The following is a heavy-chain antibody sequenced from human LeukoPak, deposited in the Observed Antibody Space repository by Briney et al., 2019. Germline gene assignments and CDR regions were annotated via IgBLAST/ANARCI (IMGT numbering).Heavy chain of an antibody. CDR3: ARWNNLGY. J-gene: IGHJ4*02. CDR1: GFTFGDYA. V-gene: IGHV3-23*01. D-gene: IGHD1/OR15-1a*01. Sequence: GRSLRLSCTASGFTFGDYAMSWVRQAPGKGLEWVSAISGSGGSTYYADSVKGRFTISRDNSKNTLYLQMNSLRAEDTAVYYCARWNNLGYWGQGTLVTVSS. CDR2: ISGSGGST.